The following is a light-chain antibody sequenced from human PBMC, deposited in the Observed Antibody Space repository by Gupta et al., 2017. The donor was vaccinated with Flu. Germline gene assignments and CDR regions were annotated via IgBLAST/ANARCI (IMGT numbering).Light chain of an antibody. J-gene: IGKJ3*01. CDR2: EAS. Sequence: PSSRSASTGARVTSTCRASQHSINFLNWYQQKPGKAPKILISEASGLEGGVPARFSGSGSGTDFTLTISRLQAEDVGVYFCLQGYSRPCTFGHGTKVEIK. CDR1: QHSINF. V-gene: IGKV1-39*01. CDR3: LQGYSRPCT.